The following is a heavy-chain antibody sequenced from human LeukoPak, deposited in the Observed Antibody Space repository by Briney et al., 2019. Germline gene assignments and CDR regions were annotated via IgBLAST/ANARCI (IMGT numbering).Heavy chain of an antibody. V-gene: IGHV4-59*05. CDR1: GGSISSYY. CDR2: IYYSGST. CDR3: ATTGGNSVP. Sequence: PSETLSLTCTVSGGSISSYYWSWIRQPPGKGLEWIGSIYYSGSTYYNPSLKSRVTISVDTSKNQFSLKLSSVTAADTAVYYCATTGGNSVPWGQGTMVTVSS. D-gene: IGHD1-1*01. J-gene: IGHJ3*01.